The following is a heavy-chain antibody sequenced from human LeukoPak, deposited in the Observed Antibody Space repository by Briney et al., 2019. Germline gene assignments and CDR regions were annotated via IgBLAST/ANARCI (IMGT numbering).Heavy chain of an antibody. V-gene: IGHV4-59*08. D-gene: IGHD3-22*01. Sequence: LETLSLTCTVSGGSISSYYWSWIRQPPGKGLEWIGYNNPSLKSRVTISVDTSKNQFSLKLSSVTAADTAVYYCARHYDSSGYYFDYWGQGTLVTVSS. CDR1: GGSISSYY. J-gene: IGHJ4*02. CDR3: ARHYDSSGYYFDY.